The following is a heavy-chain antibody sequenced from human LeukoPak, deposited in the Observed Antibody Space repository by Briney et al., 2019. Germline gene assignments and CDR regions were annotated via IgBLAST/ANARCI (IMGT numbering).Heavy chain of an antibody. CDR2: IIPILGIA. V-gene: IGHV1-69*04. Sequence: ASVKVSCKASGGTFSSYAISWVRQAPGQGLEWMGRIIPILGIANYAQKLQGRVTITADKSTSTAYMELSSLRSEDTAVYYCARDPNYGDYVNWFDPWGQGTLVTVSS. CDR3: ARDPNYGDYVNWFDP. D-gene: IGHD4-17*01. CDR1: GGTFSSYA. J-gene: IGHJ5*02.